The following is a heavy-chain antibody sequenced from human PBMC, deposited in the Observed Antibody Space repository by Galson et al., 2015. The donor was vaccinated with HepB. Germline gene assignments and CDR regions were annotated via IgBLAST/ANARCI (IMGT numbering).Heavy chain of an antibody. V-gene: IGHV3-30*04. CDR1: GFTFSSYA. D-gene: IGHD2-2*01. CDR2: ISYDGSNK. CDR3: AREDVVVPAATGVYYYYYGMDV. J-gene: IGHJ6*02. Sequence: SLRLSCAASGFTFSSYAMHWVRQAPGKGLEWVAVISYDGSNKYYADSVKGRFTISRDNSKNTLYLQMNSLRAEDTAVYYCAREDVVVPAATGVYYYYYGMDVWGQGTTVTVSS.